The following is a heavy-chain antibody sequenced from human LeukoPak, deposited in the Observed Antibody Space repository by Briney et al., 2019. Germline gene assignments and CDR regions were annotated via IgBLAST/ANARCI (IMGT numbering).Heavy chain of an antibody. V-gene: IGHV4-4*07. CDR3: ARGRVYIWLRYFDY. CDR2: IYTSGST. D-gene: IGHD5-18*01. J-gene: IGHJ4*02. Sequence: SETLSLTCTVSGGSISSYYWSWIRQPAGKGLEWIGRIYTSGSTNYNPSLKSRVTISVDTSKNQFSLNLRSVTAADTAVYYCARGRVYIWLRYFDYWGQGTLVTVSS. CDR1: GGSISSYY.